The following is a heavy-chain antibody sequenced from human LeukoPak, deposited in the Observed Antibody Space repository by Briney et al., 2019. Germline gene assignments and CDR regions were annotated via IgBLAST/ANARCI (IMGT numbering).Heavy chain of an antibody. CDR2: INHSGCT. CDR3: TRMTAGHDY. V-gene: IGHV4-34*01. D-gene: IGHD2-21*02. J-gene: IGHJ4*02. Sequence: SETLSLTCAVSGVSFNDYYWSWVRQTPGKGLEWIGEINHSGCTNDSPSLKSRVTLSIDTSRKQFSLNLRSVTVADTGIYYCTRMTAGHDYWGQGTLVTVSS. CDR1: GVSFNDYY.